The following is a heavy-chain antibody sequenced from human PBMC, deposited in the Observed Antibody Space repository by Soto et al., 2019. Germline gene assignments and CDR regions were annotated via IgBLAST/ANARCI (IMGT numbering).Heavy chain of an antibody. V-gene: IGHV1-2*02. CDR1: GYTFTGYY. CDR3: ARHHTYYYGMDV. J-gene: IGHJ6*02. Sequence: ASVKFSCKASGYTFTGYYMHWVRQAPGQGLEWMGWINPNSGGTNYAQKFQGRVTMTRDTSISTAYMELSRLRSDDTAVYYCARHHTYYYGMDVWGQGTTVTVSS. CDR2: INPNSGGT.